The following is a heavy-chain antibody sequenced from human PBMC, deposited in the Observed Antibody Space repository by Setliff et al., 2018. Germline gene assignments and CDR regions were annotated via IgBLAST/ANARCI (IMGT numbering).Heavy chain of an antibody. Sequence: GASVKVSCKASGYTFTNYGVTWVRQAPGQGLEWMGWINAGNGNTKYPQKFQGRVTITRDTSASTAYMELSSLRSEDTSVYYCARLGRGVSFDPWGQGTLVTVSS. CDR1: GYTFTNYG. CDR3: ARLGRGVSFDP. V-gene: IGHV1-3*01. J-gene: IGHJ5*02. CDR2: INAGNGNT. D-gene: IGHD3-10*01.